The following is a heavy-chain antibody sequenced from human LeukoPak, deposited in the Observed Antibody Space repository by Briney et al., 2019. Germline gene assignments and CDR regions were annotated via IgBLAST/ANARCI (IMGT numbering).Heavy chain of an antibody. V-gene: IGHV3-43*01. J-gene: IGHJ4*02. D-gene: IGHD3-22*01. CDR2: ISWDGTT. CDR1: GFTFEDYT. CDR3: VKDLSYESSGHVLEY. Sequence: GGSLRLSCVASGFTFEDYTMHSVRQAPGKTLEWVSLISWDGTTYYTDSVKGRFTISRDNSKNSLYLQMDTLRSEDTAFYYCVKDLSYESSGHVLEYWGQGTLVTVSS.